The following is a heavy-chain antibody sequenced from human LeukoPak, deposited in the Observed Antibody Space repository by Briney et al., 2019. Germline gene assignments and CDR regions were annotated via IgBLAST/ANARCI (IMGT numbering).Heavy chain of an antibody. CDR1: GFTFSDYG. Sequence: GGSLRLSCAASGFTFSDYGMHWVRQAPGKGLEGVAVIWHDGSNKYYADSAKGRLTISRDNSKSTLYLQMNSLRAEDTAVYYCARGAPSTGYSLCDYWGQGTLVTVSS. V-gene: IGHV3-33*01. J-gene: IGHJ4*02. CDR2: IWHDGSNK. D-gene: IGHD3-22*01. CDR3: ARGAPSTGYSLCDY.